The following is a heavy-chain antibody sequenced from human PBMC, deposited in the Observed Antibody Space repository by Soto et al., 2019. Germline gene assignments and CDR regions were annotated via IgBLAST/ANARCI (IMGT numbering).Heavy chain of an antibody. CDR1: GGSISSYY. CDR3: ARGPFSPNYYGSGSQYYYYYYMDV. Sequence: PSETLSLTCTVSGGSISSYYWSWIRQPPGKGLEWIGYIYYSGSTNYNPSLKSRVTISVDTSKNQFSLKLSSVTAADTAVYYCARGPFSPNYYGSGSQYYYYYYMDVWGKGTTVTVSS. D-gene: IGHD3-10*01. V-gene: IGHV4-59*12. CDR2: IYYSGST. J-gene: IGHJ6*03.